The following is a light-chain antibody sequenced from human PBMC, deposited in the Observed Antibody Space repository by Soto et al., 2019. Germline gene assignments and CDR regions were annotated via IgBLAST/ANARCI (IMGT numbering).Light chain of an antibody. V-gene: IGLV2-23*01. J-gene: IGLJ2*01. CDR1: SSDVGNYNL. CDR2: EGS. CDR3: CSYAGRRTLV. Sequence: QSALTQPASVSGSPGQSITISCTGTSSDVGNYNLVSWYQQHPGKAPKLMIYEGSKWPSGVSKRFSGSKSGNAASLTISGLHAEDDADYCCCSYAGRRTLVFGGGTKVTVL.